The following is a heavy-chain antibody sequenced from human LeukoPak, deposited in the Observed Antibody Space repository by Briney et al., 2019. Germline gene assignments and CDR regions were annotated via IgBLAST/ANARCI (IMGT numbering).Heavy chain of an antibody. V-gene: IGHV4-59*01. Sequence: SETLSLTCNVSGGSISRYYWSWIRQPPGKGLEWIGYIYYSGTTNYNPSLKSRVTISVDTSKNQFSLKLRSVTAADTAVYYCARGPRDYDFWSGYQWIDYWGQGTLVTVSS. CDR3: ARGPRDYDFWSGYQWIDY. D-gene: IGHD3-3*01. CDR2: IYYSGTT. CDR1: GGSISRYY. J-gene: IGHJ4*02.